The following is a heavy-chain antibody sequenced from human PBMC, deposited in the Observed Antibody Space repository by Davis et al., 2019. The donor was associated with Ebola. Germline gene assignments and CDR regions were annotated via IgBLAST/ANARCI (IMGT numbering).Heavy chain of an antibody. D-gene: IGHD3-22*01. V-gene: IGHV3-23*01. J-gene: IGHJ4*02. CDR3: AKDGSGITMIGYYFDY. CDR1: GFTFSSYA. CDR2: ISGSGGSP. Sequence: GESLKISCAASGFTFSSYAMSWVRQAPGKGLDWVSAISGSGGSPYSADSVKGRFTISRDNSKNTLYLQMNSLRAEDTAVYYCAKDGSGITMIGYYFDYWGQGTLVTVSS.